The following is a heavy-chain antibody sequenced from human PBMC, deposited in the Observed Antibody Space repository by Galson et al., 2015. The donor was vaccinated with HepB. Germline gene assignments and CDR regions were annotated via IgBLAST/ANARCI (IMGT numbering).Heavy chain of an antibody. V-gene: IGHV3-48*01. CDR2: ISSSSSTI. CDR1: GFTFSSYS. CDR3: ARDACGGDCYYYYYYMDV. D-gene: IGHD2-21*01. J-gene: IGHJ6*03. Sequence: SLRLSCAASGFTFSSYSMNWVRQAPGKGLEWVSYISSSSSTIYYADSVKGRFTISRDNAKNSLYLQMNSLRAEDTAVYYCARDACGGDCYYYYYYMDVWGKGTTVTVSS.